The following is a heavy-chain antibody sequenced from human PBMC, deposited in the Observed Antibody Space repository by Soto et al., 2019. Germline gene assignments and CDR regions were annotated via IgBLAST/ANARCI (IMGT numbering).Heavy chain of an antibody. D-gene: IGHD6-19*01. Sequence: GGSLRLSCVASRFNFSAAWLNWIRQAPGKGLEWVGRIKPKSEGETADYTAPVRGRFTISRDDSQNTLHLQLDSLKTEDTAVYYSATRGDSSGQTWGLGVLVTVAS. CDR1: RFNFSAAW. J-gene: IGHJ4*02. CDR2: IKPKSEGETA. V-gene: IGHV3-15*07. CDR3: ATRGDSSGQT.